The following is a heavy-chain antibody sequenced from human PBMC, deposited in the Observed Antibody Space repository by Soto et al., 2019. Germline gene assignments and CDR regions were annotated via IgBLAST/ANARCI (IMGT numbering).Heavy chain of an antibody. CDR1: GFTFSSYS. D-gene: IGHD4-17*01. J-gene: IGHJ6*02. CDR3: ARDLDDYGGHYYYYGMDV. V-gene: IGHV3-21*01. CDR2: ISSSSSYI. Sequence: GGSLRLSCAASGFTFSSYSMNWVRQAPGKGLEWVSSISSSSSYIYYADSVKGRFTISRDNAKNSLYLQMNSLRAEDTAVYYCARDLDDYGGHYYYYGMDVWGQGTTVTVSS.